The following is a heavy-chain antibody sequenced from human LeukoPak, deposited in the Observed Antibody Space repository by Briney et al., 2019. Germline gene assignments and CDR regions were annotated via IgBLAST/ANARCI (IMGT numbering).Heavy chain of an antibody. D-gene: IGHD3-3*01. CDR3: AREINREALYDFWSGYYDAFDI. CDR2: INTNTGNP. J-gene: IGHJ3*02. V-gene: IGHV7-4-1*02. CDR1: GYTFISYS. Sequence: ASVKVSCKASGYTFISYSMNWVRQAPGQGLEWMGWINTNTGNPTYAQGFTGRFVFSLDTSVSTAYLQISSLKAEDTAVYYCAREINREALYDFWSGYYDAFDIWGRGTMVTVSS.